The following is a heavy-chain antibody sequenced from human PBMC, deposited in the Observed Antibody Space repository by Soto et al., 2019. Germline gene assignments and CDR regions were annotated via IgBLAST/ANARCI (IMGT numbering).Heavy chain of an antibody. CDR2: ISYDGSNK. V-gene: IGHV3-30-3*01. CDR1: GFTFSSYA. CDR3: ARGVGQWLANWYFDL. Sequence: QVQLVESGGGVVQPGRSLRLSCAASGFTFSSYAMHWVRQAPGKGLEWVAVISYDGSNKYYADSVKGRFTISRDNSKNTLYLQMNSLRVEDTAVYYCARGVGQWLANWYFDLWGRGTLVTVSS. D-gene: IGHD6-19*01. J-gene: IGHJ2*01.